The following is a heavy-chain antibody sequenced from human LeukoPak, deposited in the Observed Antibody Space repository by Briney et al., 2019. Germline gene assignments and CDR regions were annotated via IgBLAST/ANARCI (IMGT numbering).Heavy chain of an antibody. Sequence: ASVKVSCKASGYTFTGYYIHWVRQAPGQGLEWMGRINCNGGGTSYAQKFQGRVTMTRDTSISTAYMELDRLTSDDTAVYYCARDTESLWGYSYGYSFDYWGQGTLVTVSS. D-gene: IGHD5-18*01. V-gene: IGHV1-2*06. CDR2: INCNGGGT. CDR3: ARDTESLWGYSYGYSFDY. J-gene: IGHJ4*02. CDR1: GYTFTGYY.